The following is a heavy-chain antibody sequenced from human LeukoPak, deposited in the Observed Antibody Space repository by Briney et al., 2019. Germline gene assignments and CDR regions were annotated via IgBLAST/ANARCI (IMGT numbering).Heavy chain of an antibody. CDR1: GGSISSYY. J-gene: IGHJ5*02. Sequence: SETLSLTCTVSGGSISSYYWSWIRQLPGKGLEWIGYIYTSGSTNYNPSLKSRVTISVDTSKNQFSLKLSSVTAADTAVYYCARRYYDSSGYVNWFDPWGQGTLVTVSS. D-gene: IGHD3-22*01. V-gene: IGHV4-4*09. CDR2: IYTSGST. CDR3: ARRYYDSSGYVNWFDP.